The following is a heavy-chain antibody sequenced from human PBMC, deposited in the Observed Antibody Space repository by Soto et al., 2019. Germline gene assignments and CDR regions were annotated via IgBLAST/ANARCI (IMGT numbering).Heavy chain of an antibody. CDR3: AREPLAHSYFDC. CDR1: GDSDSSHS. CDR2: LYNDERT. J-gene: IGHJ4*02. V-gene: IGHV4-4*07. Sequence: SEPRSLTCPVSGDSDSSHSWSWIRHPAGKGLGWRGRLYNDERTNYSPSLKSRVTMSMDTSKNQFSLKLTSVTAAGSAVYFCAREPLAHSYFDCWGQGILVTVS.